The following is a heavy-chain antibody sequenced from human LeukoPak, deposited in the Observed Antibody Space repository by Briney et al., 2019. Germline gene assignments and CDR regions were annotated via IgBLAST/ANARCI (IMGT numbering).Heavy chain of an antibody. CDR2: ISGSGGST. D-gene: IGHD3-22*01. V-gene: IGHV3-23*01. CDR1: GFTFSSYA. CDR3: AKDHSNTAYYYDSSGHYYFDY. Sequence: GGSLRLSCAASGFTFSSYAMGWVRQAPGKGLEWVSAISGSGGSTYYADSVKGRFTISRDNSKNTLYLQMNSLRAEDTAVYYCAKDHSNTAYYYDSSGHYYFDYWGQGTLVTVSS. J-gene: IGHJ4*02.